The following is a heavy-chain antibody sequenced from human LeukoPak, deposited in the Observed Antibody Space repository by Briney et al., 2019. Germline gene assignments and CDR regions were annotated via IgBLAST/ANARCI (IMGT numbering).Heavy chain of an antibody. J-gene: IGHJ4*02. D-gene: IGHD4-17*01. CDR1: GFTVSSNY. CDR2: IYSGGST. Sequence: PGGSLRLSCAASGFTVSSNYMSWVRQAPGKGLEWVSIIYSGGSTFYADSVKGRFTISRDNSKNTLYLQMNSLRAEDTAVYYCAKMTTVTPRYFDYWGQGTLVTVSS. V-gene: IGHV3-53*01. CDR3: AKMTTVTPRYFDY.